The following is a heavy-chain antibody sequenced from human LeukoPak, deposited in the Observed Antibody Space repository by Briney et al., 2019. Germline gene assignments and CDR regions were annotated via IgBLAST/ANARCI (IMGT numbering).Heavy chain of an antibody. CDR3: ARDFRGSGCFHFDH. Sequence: SETLSLTCAVYGGSFSGYYWSWIRHPPGKGLEWIGSIYYSGSTYFSPSLKGRATLLIDTSKNQFSLKLSSVTAADTAVYYCARDFRGSGCFHFDHWGQGTLVTVSS. CDR2: IYYSGST. V-gene: IGHV4-34*11. D-gene: IGHD3-10*01. J-gene: IGHJ4*02. CDR1: GGSFSGYY.